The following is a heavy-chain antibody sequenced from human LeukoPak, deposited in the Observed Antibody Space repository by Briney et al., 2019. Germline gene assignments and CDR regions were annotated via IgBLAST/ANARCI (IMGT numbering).Heavy chain of an antibody. CDR2: ISYDGSNK. V-gene: IGHV3-30*18. CDR1: GSTFSSYG. CDR3: AKGKGAGSGWYGNYFDY. J-gene: IGHJ4*02. D-gene: IGHD6-19*01. Sequence: PGGSLRLSCAASGSTFSSYGMHWVRHAPGKGLEWVAVISYDGSNKYHADSVKGRFTISRDNSKNTLYLHMNSLRAEDTAVYYCAKGKGAGSGWYGNYFDYWGQGTLVTVSS.